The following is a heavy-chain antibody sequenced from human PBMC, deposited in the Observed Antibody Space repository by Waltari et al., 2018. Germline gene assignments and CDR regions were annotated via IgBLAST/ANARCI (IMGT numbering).Heavy chain of an antibody. CDR1: GFTFDDYA. CDR3: AKDSAPNYYDSSGSFDY. V-gene: IGHV3-9*03. J-gene: IGHJ4*02. Sequence: EVQLVESGGGLVQPGRSLRLSCAASGFTFDDYAMHWVRQAPGKGLEWVSGISWNSGSIGYADSVKGRFTISRDNAKNSLYLQMNSLRAEDMALYYCAKDSAPNYYDSSGSFDYWGQGTLVTVSS. CDR2: ISWNSGSI. D-gene: IGHD3-22*01.